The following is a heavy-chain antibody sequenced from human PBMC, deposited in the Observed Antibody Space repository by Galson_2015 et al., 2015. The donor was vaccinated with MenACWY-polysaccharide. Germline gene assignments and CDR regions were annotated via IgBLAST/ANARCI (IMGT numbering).Heavy chain of an antibody. V-gene: IGHV1-18*01. CDR3: VSRSLGAYDSSGSTIDY. Sequence: APGQGLEWMGWISAYNGDTNYAQILQGRVTMTTDTSTSTAYMELRSLRSDDTAVYYCVSRSLGAYDSSGSTIDYWGQGALVTVSS. D-gene: IGHD3-22*01. J-gene: IGHJ4*02. CDR2: ISAYNGDT.